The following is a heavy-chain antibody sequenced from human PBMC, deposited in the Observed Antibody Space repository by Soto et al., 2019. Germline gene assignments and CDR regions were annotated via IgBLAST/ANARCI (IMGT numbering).Heavy chain of an antibody. CDR2: ILVDGRT. J-gene: IGHJ3*02. CDR3: AKATATGGGAFDI. D-gene: IGHD2-8*02. CDR1: GFICSSYD. V-gene: IGHV3-23*01. Sequence: GGSLRLSCAASGFICSSYDMSWVRRAPGKGLEWVSTILVDGRTFYVDSVKGRFTISRDSSQNTVYLQMNSLTAGDTALYYCAKATATGGGAFDICGQGTMVTVSS.